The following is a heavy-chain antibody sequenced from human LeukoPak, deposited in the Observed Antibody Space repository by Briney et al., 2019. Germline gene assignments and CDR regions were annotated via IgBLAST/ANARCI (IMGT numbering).Heavy chain of an antibody. CDR2: MRLAGSVT. CDR1: ASTFSRSY. D-gene: IGHD3-16*01. V-gene: IGHV3-7*03. Sequence: GGSLRLSCAASASTFSRSYMGWVRQAPGKGLEWVALMRLAGSVTYYVESVKGRFTISRDNSKNTLYLQMNSLRAEDTAVYYCAKDPEAMAITFGGDYWGQGTLVTVSS. CDR3: AKDPEAMAITFGGDY. J-gene: IGHJ4*02.